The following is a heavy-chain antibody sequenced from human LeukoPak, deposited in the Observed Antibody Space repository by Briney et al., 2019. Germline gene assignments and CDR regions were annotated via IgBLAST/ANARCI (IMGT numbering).Heavy chain of an antibody. CDR3: ANIVSNY. D-gene: IGHD3-16*02. J-gene: IGHJ4*02. V-gene: IGHV4-38-2*01. CDR2: IYHSGST. CDR1: GYSISSGYY. Sequence: SETLSLTCAVSGYSISSGYYWGWIRQPRGKGLEWIGSIYHSGSTYYNPSLKSRVTISVDTSKNQFSLKLSSVTAADTAVYYCANIVSNYWGQGTLVTVSS.